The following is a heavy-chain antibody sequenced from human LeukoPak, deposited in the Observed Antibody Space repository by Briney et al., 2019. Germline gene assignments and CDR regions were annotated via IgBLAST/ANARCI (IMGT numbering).Heavy chain of an antibody. V-gene: IGHV3-30*03. J-gene: IGHJ4*02. CDR1: GFAFSQFP. D-gene: IGHD3-10*01. Sequence: GGSLRLSCVASGFAFSQFPVHWVRQAPGKSLEWVAFISHDGGNKKYGDSVKGRFTISRDNSKNTVYLQMNSLRPEDTALYYCARDKSYFGSGNYHYFDSWGQGALVIVSS. CDR3: ARDKSYFGSGNYHYFDS. CDR2: ISHDGGNK.